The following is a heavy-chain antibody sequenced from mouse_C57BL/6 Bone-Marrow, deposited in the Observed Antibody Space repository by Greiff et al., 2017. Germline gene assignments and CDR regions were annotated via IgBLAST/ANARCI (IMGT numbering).Heavy chain of an antibody. Sequence: QVQLQQSGAELVKPGASVKLSCKVSGYTFTEYTIHWVKQRSGQGLEWMGWLYAGGGSIKYNEKFKDKATWTVDKSSSTVYMELSRLTSEDSAVYYCARHEGYDDPFAYWGQGTLVTVSA. D-gene: IGHD2-3*01. J-gene: IGHJ3*01. CDR3: ARHEGYDDPFAY. CDR2: LYAGGGSI. V-gene: IGHV1-62-2*01. CDR1: GYTFTEYT.